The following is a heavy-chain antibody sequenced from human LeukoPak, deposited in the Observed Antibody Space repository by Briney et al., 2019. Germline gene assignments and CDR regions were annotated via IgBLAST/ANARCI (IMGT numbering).Heavy chain of an antibody. CDR1: GFAFNNYA. V-gene: IGHV3-30*04. CDR3: ARELGTGFDS. Sequence: HPGGSLRLSCAASGFAFNNYALHWVRQAPGKGLEWVAVISYDGSNKYYADSVKGRFTTSRDNSKNTLYLQMNSLRAEDTAVFYCARELGTGFDSWGQGTLVTVSS. CDR2: ISYDGSNK. J-gene: IGHJ4*02.